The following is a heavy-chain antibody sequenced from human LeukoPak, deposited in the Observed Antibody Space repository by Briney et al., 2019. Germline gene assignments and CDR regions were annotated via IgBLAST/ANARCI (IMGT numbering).Heavy chain of an antibody. V-gene: IGHV1-2*02. CDR3: AREIFGELYPGPVDY. J-gene: IGHJ4*02. Sequence: GASVKVSCKASGYTFTAYYMHWVRQAPGQGLEWMGWINPKSGGTDYAQKFQGRVTMTRDTSISTAYMELSRLRSDDTAVYYCAREIFGELYPGPVDYWGQGTLVTVSS. CDR2: INPKSGGT. D-gene: IGHD3-10*01. CDR1: GYTFTAYY.